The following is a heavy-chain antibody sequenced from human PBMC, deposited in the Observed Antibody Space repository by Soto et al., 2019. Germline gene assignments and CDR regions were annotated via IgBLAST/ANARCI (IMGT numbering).Heavy chain of an antibody. D-gene: IGHD6-19*01. CDR2: ISSSSSTI. CDR1: GFTFSSYS. J-gene: IGHJ4*02. CDR3: ARDRGYSSGWTAVSERVAFDY. Sequence: EVQLVESGGGLVQPGGSLRLSCAASGFTFSSYSMNWVRQAPGKGLEWVSYISSSSSTIYYADSVKGRFTISRDNAKNSLYLQMNSLRDEDTAVYYCARDRGYSSGWTAVSERVAFDYWGQGTLVTVSS. V-gene: IGHV3-48*02.